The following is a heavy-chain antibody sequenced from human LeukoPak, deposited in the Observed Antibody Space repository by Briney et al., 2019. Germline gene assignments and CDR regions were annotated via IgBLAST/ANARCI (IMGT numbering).Heavy chain of an antibody. CDR1: GGSISSSSYY. J-gene: IGHJ2*01. Sequence: SETLSLTCTVSGGSISSSSYYWGWIRQPPGKGPEWIGSIYYSGSTYYNPSLKSRVTISVDTSKNQFSLKLSSVTAADTAVYYCARGAKRYFDLWGRGTLVTVSS. V-gene: IGHV4-39*01. CDR3: ARGAKRYFDL. CDR2: IYYSGST.